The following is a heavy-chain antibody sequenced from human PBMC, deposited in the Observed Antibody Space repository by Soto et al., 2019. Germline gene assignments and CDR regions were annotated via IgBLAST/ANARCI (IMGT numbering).Heavy chain of an antibody. CDR3: ARLFTMVRGVLGTDAFYI. J-gene: IGHJ3*02. CDR2: ISAYNGNT. D-gene: IGHD3-10*01. V-gene: IGHV1-18*01. Sequence: ASVKVSCKASGYTFTSYGISWVRQAPGQGLEWMGWISAYNGNTNYAQKLQGRVTMTTDTSTSTAYMELRSLRSDDTAVYYCARLFTMVRGVLGTDAFYIWGQGTMVTVSS. CDR1: GYTFTSYG.